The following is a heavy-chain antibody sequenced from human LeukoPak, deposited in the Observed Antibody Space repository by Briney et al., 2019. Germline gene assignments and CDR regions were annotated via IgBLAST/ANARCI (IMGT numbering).Heavy chain of an antibody. J-gene: IGHJ5*02. D-gene: IGHD3-22*01. V-gene: IGHV4-30-4*02. Sequence: PSETLSLTCTVSGGSISSGDSSWSWIRQPPGKGLAWIGYIYSSGDTYYNPSLKSRVTISVDTSKNQFSLRLSSVTAADTAVYYCARAAGYYYDSSGYHYLNWFDPWGQGTLVTVSS. CDR2: IYSSGDT. CDR1: GGSISSGDSS. CDR3: ARAAGYYYDSSGYHYLNWFDP.